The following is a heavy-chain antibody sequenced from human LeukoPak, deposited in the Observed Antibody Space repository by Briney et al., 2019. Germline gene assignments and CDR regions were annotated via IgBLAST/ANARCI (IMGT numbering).Heavy chain of an antibody. CDR2: IYNSGTT. CDR3: ARTRNDGYKDF. CDR1: GGSISNYY. Sequence: SETLSLICTISGGSISNYYWSWIRQPPGKGLEWIGCIYNSGTTDYNPSLMSRVNISVNTSKNQFSLKLSSVTATDTAVYYCARTRNDGYKDFWGQGALVTVSS. D-gene: IGHD5-24*01. J-gene: IGHJ4*02. V-gene: IGHV4-59*08.